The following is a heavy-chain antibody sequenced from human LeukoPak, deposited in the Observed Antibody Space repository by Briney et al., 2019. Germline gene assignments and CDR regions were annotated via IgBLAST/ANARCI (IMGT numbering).Heavy chain of an antibody. D-gene: IGHD1-26*01. J-gene: IGHJ6*03. Sequence: PSETLSLTCTVSGYSISSGYYWGWIRQPPGKGLEWIGSVFHSGSTYYNPSLKSRVTISIDTSKNQFSLNLSSVTAADTAVYFCARLVGGTLYMDVWGKGTTVTVSS. CDR2: VFHSGST. CDR1: GYSISSGYY. CDR3: ARLVGGTLYMDV. V-gene: IGHV4-38-2*02.